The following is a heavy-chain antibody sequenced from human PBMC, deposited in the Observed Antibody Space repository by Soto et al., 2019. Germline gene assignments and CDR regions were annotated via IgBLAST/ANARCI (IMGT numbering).Heavy chain of an antibody. Sequence: GGSLTLSCTATGFTFDDYAMSWVLQAPGKGLEWVGFIRSKAYGGTTEYAASVKGRFSISRDDSKSIAYLQMNSLQTEDTAVYYCTRAGGDYGDYYFDYWGQGTLVTVSS. CDR2: IRSKAYGGTT. V-gene: IGHV3-49*04. J-gene: IGHJ4*02. D-gene: IGHD4-17*01. CDR3: TRAGGDYGDYYFDY. CDR1: GFTFDDYA.